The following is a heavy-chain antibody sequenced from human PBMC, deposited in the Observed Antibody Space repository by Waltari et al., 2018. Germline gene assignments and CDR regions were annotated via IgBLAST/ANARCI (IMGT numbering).Heavy chain of an antibody. CDR3: ATGGLGLTGLDL. Sequence: WMYWVRQAPGKGPVWVSRIKTDGSYAEYADAVKGRFIISRENAKNTLYLQMNSLGVEDTAVYYCATGGLGLTGLDLWGQGTLVTVSS. CDR2: IKTDGSYA. CDR1: W. D-gene: IGHD6-19*01. J-gene: IGHJ5*02. V-gene: IGHV3-74*03.